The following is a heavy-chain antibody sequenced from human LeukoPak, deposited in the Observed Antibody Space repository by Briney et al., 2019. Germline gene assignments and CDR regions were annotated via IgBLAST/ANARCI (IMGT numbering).Heavy chain of an antibody. J-gene: IGHJ4*02. Sequence: GGSLRLSCAASGFTFDDHGMNWVRQAPGKGLEWVAFIRYDGSNKYYADSVKGRFTISRDNSKNTLYLQMNSLRAEDTAVYYCAKGLNYYGSGSYIDYWGQGTLVTVSS. CDR1: GFTFDDHG. V-gene: IGHV3-30*02. D-gene: IGHD3-10*01. CDR2: IRYDGSNK. CDR3: AKGLNYYGSGSYIDY.